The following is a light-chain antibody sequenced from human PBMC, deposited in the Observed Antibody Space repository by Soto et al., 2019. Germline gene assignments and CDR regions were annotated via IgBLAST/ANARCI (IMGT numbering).Light chain of an antibody. Sequence: EIGMTQSPSTLSVSPGERATLSCRASQSVSSNLAWYQQKPGQAPRLLIYGASTRATGIPDRFSGSGSGTEFTLTISSLQSEDFAVYYCHQYNSSLTFGQGTKVDIK. CDR3: HQYNSSLT. CDR2: GAS. V-gene: IGKV3-15*01. J-gene: IGKJ1*01. CDR1: QSVSSN.